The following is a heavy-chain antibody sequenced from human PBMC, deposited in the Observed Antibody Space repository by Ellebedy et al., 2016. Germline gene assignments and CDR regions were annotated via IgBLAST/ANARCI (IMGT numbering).Heavy chain of an antibody. Sequence: ASVKVSXXASGYTFTSYGISWMRQAPGQGLEWMGWISAYNGNTNYAQKLQGRVTMTTDTSTSTAYMELRSLRSDDTAVYYCARGDRIAAAGEVDYWGQGTLVTVSS. D-gene: IGHD6-13*01. J-gene: IGHJ4*02. V-gene: IGHV1-18*01. CDR2: ISAYNGNT. CDR3: ARGDRIAAAGEVDY. CDR1: GYTFTSYG.